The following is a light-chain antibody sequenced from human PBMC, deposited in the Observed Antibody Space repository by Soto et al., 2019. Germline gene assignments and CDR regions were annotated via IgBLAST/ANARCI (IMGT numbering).Light chain of an antibody. CDR1: QSINSRS. J-gene: IGKJ2*01. Sequence: DIVLTQSPGTLSLCPGERATLSCGASQSINSRSLAWYQQKPGQAPRLLIYDASSRATGIPDRFSASGSGTDFTLTISSLEPEDFAVYYCQQYVASPYTFGQGTKGDIK. CDR3: QQYVASPYT. V-gene: IGKV3-20*01. CDR2: DAS.